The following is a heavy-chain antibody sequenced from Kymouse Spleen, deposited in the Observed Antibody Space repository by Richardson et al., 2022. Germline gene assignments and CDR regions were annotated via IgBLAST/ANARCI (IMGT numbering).Heavy chain of an antibody. CDR3: ARIPIVVVPAAPYYYYYGMDV. J-gene: IGHJ6*02. CDR1: GGSFSGYY. D-gene: IGHD2-2*02. V-gene: IGHV4-34*01. Sequence: QVQLQQWGAGLLKPSETLSLTCAVYGGSFSGYYWSWIRQPPGKGLEWIGEINHSGSTNYNPSLKSRVTISVDTSKNQFSLKLSSVTAADTAVYYCARIPIVVVPAAPYYYYYGMDVWGQGTTVTVSS. CDR2: INHSGST.